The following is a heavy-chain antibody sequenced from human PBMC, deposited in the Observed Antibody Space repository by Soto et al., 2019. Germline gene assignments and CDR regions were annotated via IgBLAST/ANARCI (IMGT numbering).Heavy chain of an antibody. D-gene: IGHD6-13*01. V-gene: IGHV5-51*01. CDR2: IYPGDSDT. CDR3: ARRGSMAAAEVYCYYGMDV. Sequence: WESLKISCKGSGYSFTSYWIGWVRQMPGKGLEWMGIIYPGDSDTRYSPSFQGQVTISADKSISTAYLQWSSLKASDTAMYYCARRGSMAAAEVYCYYGMDVWGQWTTVTVSS. J-gene: IGHJ6*02. CDR1: GYSFTSYW.